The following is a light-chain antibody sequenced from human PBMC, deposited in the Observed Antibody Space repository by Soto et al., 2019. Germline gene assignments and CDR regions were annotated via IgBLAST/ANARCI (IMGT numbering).Light chain of an antibody. V-gene: IGLV2-11*01. J-gene: IGLJ1*01. CDR3: CSYAGSYTLYV. Sequence: QSVLTQPRSVSGSPGQSVTISCTGTSSDVGGYNYVSWYQQHPGKAPKLMIYDVSKRPSGVPDRFSGSKSGNTASLTISGLQAEDEADYYCCSYAGSYTLYVFGTGNKVTVL. CDR2: DVS. CDR1: SSDVGGYNY.